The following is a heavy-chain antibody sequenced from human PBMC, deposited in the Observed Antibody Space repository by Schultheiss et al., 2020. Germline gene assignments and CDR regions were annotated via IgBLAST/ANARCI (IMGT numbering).Heavy chain of an antibody. Sequence: ASVKVSCKASGYSFTTFGITWVRQAPGQGLEWMGWISAYNGDTNYGQKLQGRLTMTTDTSTSTAYRELMSLGSDDTAVYYCVKYLGDFPPRGAITLHYCSDGTLVTVSS. CDR2: ISAYNGDT. V-gene: IGHV1-18*01. D-gene: IGHD3-10*01. J-gene: IGHJ4*03. CDR1: GYSFTTFG. CDR3: VKYLGDFPPRGAITLHY.